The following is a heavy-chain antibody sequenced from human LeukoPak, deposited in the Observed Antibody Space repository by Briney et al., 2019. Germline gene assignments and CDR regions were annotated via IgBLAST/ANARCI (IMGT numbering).Heavy chain of an antibody. J-gene: IGHJ6*02. Sequence: PGGSLRLSCAASGFTVSGNYMSWVRQPPGKGLEWVSLLYSGGSTYYADSVKGRFSISRDNSKNTLYLQMNSLRAEDTAVYYCASRDKGYYYGMDVWGQGITVTVSS. CDR3: ASRDKGYYYGMDV. D-gene: IGHD5-24*01. V-gene: IGHV3-66*01. CDR1: GFTVSGNY. CDR2: LYSGGST.